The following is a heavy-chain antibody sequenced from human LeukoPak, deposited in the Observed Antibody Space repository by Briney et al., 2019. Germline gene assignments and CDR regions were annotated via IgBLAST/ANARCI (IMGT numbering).Heavy chain of an antibody. Sequence: PGRSLRLSCAASGFTFDDYAMHWVRQAPGKGLEWASGISWNSVSIAYADSVKGRFTISRDNAKNSLYLEMNSLRTDDTALYYCAKDIGSTSWYLGNWGQGTLVTVSS. V-gene: IGHV3-9*01. CDR2: ISWNSVSI. CDR1: GFTFDDYA. CDR3: AKDIGSTSWYLGN. J-gene: IGHJ4*02. D-gene: IGHD2-2*01.